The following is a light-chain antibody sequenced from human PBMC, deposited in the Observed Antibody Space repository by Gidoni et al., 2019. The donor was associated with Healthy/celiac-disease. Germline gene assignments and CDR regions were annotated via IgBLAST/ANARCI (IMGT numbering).Light chain of an antibody. CDR2: AAS. V-gene: IGKV1-27*01. CDR1: QSISNY. Sequence: DIEMSQYPSSLSASVGDRVTITCRASQSISNYLALYQQKPGKVPKLLIYAASTVQSGVPSRFSGSGSGTDFTLTISSLQPEDVVTYYCQKYNSAPFTFGPGTKVDIK. CDR3: QKYNSAPFT. J-gene: IGKJ3*01.